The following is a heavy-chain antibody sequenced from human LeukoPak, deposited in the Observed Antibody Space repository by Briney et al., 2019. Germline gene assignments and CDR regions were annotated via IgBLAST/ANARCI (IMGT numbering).Heavy chain of an antibody. J-gene: IGHJ5*02. D-gene: IGHD3-22*01. Sequence: PSETLSLTCTVSGGSISSYYWSWIRQPPGKGLEWIGYIYYSGSTNYNPSLKSRVTISVDTSKNQFSLKLSSVTAADTAVYYCARDRGYYDSSGYFDPWGQGTLATVSS. CDR3: ARDRGYYDSSGYFDP. CDR2: IYYSGST. V-gene: IGHV4-59*01. CDR1: GGSISSYY.